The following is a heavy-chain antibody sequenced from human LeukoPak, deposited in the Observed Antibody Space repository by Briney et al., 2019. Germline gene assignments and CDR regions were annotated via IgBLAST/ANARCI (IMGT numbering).Heavy chain of an antibody. CDR2: ISGSGDTT. Sequence: GGSLRLSCAASGFTVSGNYISWVRQAPEKGLEWVSVISGSGDTTYYAESVKGRFTISSDTSENTLYLQMNSLRAEDTAVYYCAKTNYYDSSGYYYTPRYFDYWGQGTLVTVSS. D-gene: IGHD3-22*01. V-gene: IGHV3-23*01. CDR3: AKTNYYDSSGYYYTPRYFDY. CDR1: GFTVSGNY. J-gene: IGHJ4*02.